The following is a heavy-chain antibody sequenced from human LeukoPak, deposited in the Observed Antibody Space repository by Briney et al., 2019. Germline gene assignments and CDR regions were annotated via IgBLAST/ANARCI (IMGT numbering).Heavy chain of an antibody. CDR2: IYSSGST. Sequence: SSETLSLTCTVSGGSISSSSFYWGWIRQPPGKGLEWIGSIYSSGSTYYNPSLKSRVTISVDTSKNQFSLKLSSVTAADTAVFYCAGHGRSGYDFDYWGQGTLVTVSS. J-gene: IGHJ4*02. D-gene: IGHD1-26*01. CDR1: GGSISSSSFY. CDR3: AGHGRSGYDFDY. V-gene: IGHV4-39*01.